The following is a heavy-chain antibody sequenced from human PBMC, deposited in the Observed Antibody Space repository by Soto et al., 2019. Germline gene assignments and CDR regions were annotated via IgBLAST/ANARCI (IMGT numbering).Heavy chain of an antibody. CDR3: AMISGSYWADYYYGMDV. V-gene: IGHV1-69*13. D-gene: IGHD1-26*01. Sequence: GASVKVSCKASGGTFSSYAISWVRQAPGQGLEWMGGIIPIFGTANYAQKFQGRVTITADESTSTAYMELSSLRPEDTAVYYCAMISGSYWADYYYGMDVWGQGTTVTVYS. J-gene: IGHJ6*02. CDR1: GGTFSSYA. CDR2: IIPIFGTA.